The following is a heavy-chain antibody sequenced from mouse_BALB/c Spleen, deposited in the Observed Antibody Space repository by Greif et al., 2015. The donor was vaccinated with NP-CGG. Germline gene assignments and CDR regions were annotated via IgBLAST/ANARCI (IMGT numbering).Heavy chain of an antibody. CDR3: TRIWFAY. CDR2: IDPETGGT. Sequence: QVQLQQSGAELVRPGASVTLSCKASGYTFTDYEMHWVKQTPVHGLEWIGAIDPETGGTAYNQKFKGKATLTADKSSSTAYMELRSLTSEDSAVYYCTRIWFAYWGQGTLVTVSA. J-gene: IGHJ3*01. V-gene: IGHV1-15*01. CDR1: GYTFTDYE.